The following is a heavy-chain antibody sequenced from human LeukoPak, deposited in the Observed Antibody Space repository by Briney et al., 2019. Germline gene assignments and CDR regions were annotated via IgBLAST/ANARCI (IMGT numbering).Heavy chain of an antibody. V-gene: IGHV1-2*06. CDR1: GYTFTGYY. Sequence: ASVKVSCKASGYTFTGYYMHWVRRAPGQGLEWMGRINPNSGGTNYAQKFQGRVTMTRDTSISTAYVELSRLRSDDTAVYYCARPSSGSGSKPALDYWGQGTLVTVSS. D-gene: IGHD1-26*01. CDR2: INPNSGGT. J-gene: IGHJ4*02. CDR3: ARPSSGSGSKPALDY.